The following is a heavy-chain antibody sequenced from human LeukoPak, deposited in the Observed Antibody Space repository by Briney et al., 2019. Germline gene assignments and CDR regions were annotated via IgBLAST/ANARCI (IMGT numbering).Heavy chain of an antibody. D-gene: IGHD6-13*01. CDR1: GGSFGGYY. Sequence: SETLSLTCAVYGGSFGGYYWSWIRQPPGKGLEWIGEINHSGSTNYNPSLKSRVTISVDTSKNQFSLKLSSVTAADTAVYYCARRNWYSKRPPDYWGQGTLVTVSS. CDR3: ARRNWYSKRPPDY. V-gene: IGHV4-34*01. CDR2: INHSGST. J-gene: IGHJ4*02.